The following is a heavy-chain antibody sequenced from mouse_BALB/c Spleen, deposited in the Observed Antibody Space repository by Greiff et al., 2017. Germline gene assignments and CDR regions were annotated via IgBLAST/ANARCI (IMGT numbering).Heavy chain of an antibody. CDR3: ERLATMITYYAMDY. CDR2: IYPGNVNT. CDR1: GYTFTSYY. Sequence: QVQLQQSGPELVKPGASVRISCKASGYTFTSYYIHWVKQRPGQGLEWIGWIYPGNVNTKYNEKFKGKATLTADKSSSTAYMQLSSLTSEDSAVYFCERLATMITYYAMDYWGQGTSVTVSS. V-gene: IGHV1S56*01. J-gene: IGHJ4*01. D-gene: IGHD2-4*01.